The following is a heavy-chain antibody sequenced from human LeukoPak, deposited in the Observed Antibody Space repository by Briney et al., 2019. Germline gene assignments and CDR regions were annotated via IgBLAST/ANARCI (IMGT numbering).Heavy chain of an antibody. CDR3: ARDRVNSSSWFRLPDY. D-gene: IGHD6-13*01. CDR1: GGTFSSYT. Sequence: ASVKVSCKASGGTFSSYTISWVRQAPGQGLEWMGRIIPILGIANYAQKFQGRVTITADKSTSTAYMELSNLRSEDTAVYYCARDRVNSSSWFRLPDYWGQGTLVTVSS. V-gene: IGHV1-69*04. J-gene: IGHJ4*02. CDR2: IIPILGIA.